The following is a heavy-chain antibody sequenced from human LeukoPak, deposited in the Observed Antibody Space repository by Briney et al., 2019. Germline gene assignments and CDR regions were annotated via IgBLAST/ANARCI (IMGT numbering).Heavy chain of an antibody. CDR3: ETLNTEVWYFDY. Sequence: PSETPSLTCSVSGGSISNSRYYWGWLRQPPGKGLEWIGSIYYSGATNSNPSLKSRLTISVDTSKNQFSLKLGSVTAAAAAVYYCETLNTEVWYFDYWGQGTLVTVSS. J-gene: IGHJ4*02. V-gene: IGHV4-39*01. CDR2: IYYSGAT. CDR1: GGSISNSRYY. D-gene: IGHD1/OR15-1a*01.